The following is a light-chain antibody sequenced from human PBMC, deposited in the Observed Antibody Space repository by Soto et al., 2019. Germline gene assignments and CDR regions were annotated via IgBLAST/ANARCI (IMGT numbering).Light chain of an antibody. CDR3: QQLTDWPPQWT. J-gene: IGKJ1*01. CDR2: DAS. Sequence: VVLTQSPDTLSLPPWERATLSCRASQSISSYLAWYQQKPGQAPRLLIYDASSRATGIPARFSGSGSGTDFTLTISSLEPEDFAVYYCQQLTDWPPQWTFGQGTKVDNK. CDR1: QSISSY. V-gene: IGKV3-11*01.